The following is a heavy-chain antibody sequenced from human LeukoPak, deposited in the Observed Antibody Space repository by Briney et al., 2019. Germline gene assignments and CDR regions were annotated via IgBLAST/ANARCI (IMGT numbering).Heavy chain of an antibody. J-gene: IGHJ4*02. CDR3: AKDDRWLQFCC. CDR1: GFTFSSYG. D-gene: IGHD5-24*01. Sequence: PGGSLRLSCAAFGFTFSSYGMSWVRQAPGKGLEWVSAISGSGGSTYYADSVRGRFTISRDNSRNTVYLQMNSLRAEDTAVYYCAKDDRWLQFCCWGQGTLVTVSA. CDR2: ISGSGGST. V-gene: IGHV3-23*01.